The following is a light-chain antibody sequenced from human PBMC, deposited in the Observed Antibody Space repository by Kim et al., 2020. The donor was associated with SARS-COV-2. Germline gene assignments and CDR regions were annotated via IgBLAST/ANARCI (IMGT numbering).Light chain of an antibody. CDR1: KLGDKY. V-gene: IGLV3-1*01. J-gene: IGLJ2*01. Sequence: SVSTAQTASSTGSGDKLGDKYTCWYQQKPGQPPVLVIYRHSRRPSGIPERFSGSNSGNTATLTISGTQAMDEADYYCQTWDSSGVFGGGTQLTVL. CDR3: QTWDSSGV. CDR2: RHS.